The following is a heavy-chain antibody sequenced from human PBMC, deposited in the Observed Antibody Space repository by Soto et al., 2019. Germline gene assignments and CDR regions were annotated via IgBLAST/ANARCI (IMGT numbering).Heavy chain of an antibody. J-gene: IGHJ6*03. CDR2: IIPILGIA. CDR3: AGEIAAAGTYYYYYYMDV. V-gene: IGHV1-69*02. Sequence: SVQVSCKASGGTFSSYTISWVRQAPGQGLEWMGRIIPILGIANYAQKFQGRVTITADKSTSTAYMELSSLRSEDTAVYYCAGEIAAAGTYYYYYYMDVWGKGTTVTVSS. CDR1: GGTFSSYT. D-gene: IGHD6-13*01.